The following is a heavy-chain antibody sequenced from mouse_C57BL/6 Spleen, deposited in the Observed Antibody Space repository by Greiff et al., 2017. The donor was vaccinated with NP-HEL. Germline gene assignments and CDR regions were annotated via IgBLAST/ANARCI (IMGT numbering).Heavy chain of an antibody. D-gene: IGHD1-1*01. CDR3: ASPYYYGSDWYFDV. V-gene: IGHV5-17*01. CDR2: ISSGSSTI. J-gene: IGHJ1*03. CDR1: GFTFSDYG. Sequence: DVMLVESGGGLVKPGGSLKLSCAASGFTFSDYGMHWVRQAPEKGLEWVAYISSGSSTIYYADTVKGRFTISRDNAKNTLFLQMTSLRSEDTAMYYCASPYYYGSDWYFDVWGTGTTVTVSS.